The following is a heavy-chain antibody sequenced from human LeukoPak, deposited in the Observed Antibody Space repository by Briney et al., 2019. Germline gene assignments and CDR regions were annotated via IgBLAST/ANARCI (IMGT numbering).Heavy chain of an antibody. V-gene: IGHV1-24*01. Sequence: ASVKVSCKVSGYTLTESSMHWVGQAAGKGLEWMGGFDPEDGETIYAQKFQGRVTMTEDTSTDTAYMELSSLRSEGTAVYFCVRGYSFGPYGMDVWGQGTTVTVSS. D-gene: IGHD2-15*01. J-gene: IGHJ6*02. CDR3: VRGYSFGPYGMDV. CDR1: GYTLTESS. CDR2: FDPEDGET.